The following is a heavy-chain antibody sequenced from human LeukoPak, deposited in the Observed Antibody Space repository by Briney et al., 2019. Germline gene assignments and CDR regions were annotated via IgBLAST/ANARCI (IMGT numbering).Heavy chain of an antibody. V-gene: IGHV3-20*04. CDR2: INWNGGST. CDR3: ARGDSNGWYFDC. CDR1: GYTFKDHG. D-gene: IGHD6-19*01. J-gene: IGHJ4*02. Sequence: GGSLRLSCAASGYTFKDHGMSWVRQAPGKRLEWVSGINWNGGSTGYADSVKGRFTISRDNAKNSLYLQMNSLRDEDTALYYCARGDSNGWYFDCWGQGTLVTVSS.